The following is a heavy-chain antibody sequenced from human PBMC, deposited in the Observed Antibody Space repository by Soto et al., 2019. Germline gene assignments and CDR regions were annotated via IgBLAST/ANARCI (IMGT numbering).Heavy chain of an antibody. V-gene: IGHV3-48*03. CDR3: ARCEQLSPYFDY. CDR2: ISSSGSTI. Sequence: QSGGSLRLSCAASGFTFSSYEMNWVRQAPGKGLEWVSYISSSGSTIYYADSVKGRFTISRDNAKNSLYLQMNSLRAEDTAVYYCARCEQLSPYFDYWGQGTLVTVSS. CDR1: GFTFSSYE. J-gene: IGHJ4*02. D-gene: IGHD6-6*01.